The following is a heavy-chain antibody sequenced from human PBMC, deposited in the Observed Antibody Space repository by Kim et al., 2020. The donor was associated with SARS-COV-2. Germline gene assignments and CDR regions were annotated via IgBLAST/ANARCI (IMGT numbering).Heavy chain of an antibody. CDR3: ARVQLKFYYYYYGMDV. V-gene: IGHV1-18*04. CDR1: GYTFTSYG. Sequence: ASVKVSCKASGYTFTSYGISWVRQAPGQGLEWMGWISAYNGNTNYAQKLQGRVTMTTDTSTSTAYMELRSLRSDDTAVYYCARVQLKFYYYYYGMDVWGQGTTVTVSS. CDR2: ISAYNGNT. D-gene: IGHD6-6*01. J-gene: IGHJ6*02.